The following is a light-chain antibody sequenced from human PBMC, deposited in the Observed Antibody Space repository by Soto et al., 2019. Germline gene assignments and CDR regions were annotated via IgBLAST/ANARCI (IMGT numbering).Light chain of an antibody. Sequence: DLQMTQSPSSLSASVADRVTITCRASQSISTYLNWYQQKVGKAPKLLIYAASSLQRGVPSRFSGSGSGTDFTLTISSLQPEDFATYYCQQSYSTPRTFGQGTKLEIK. J-gene: IGKJ2*02. V-gene: IGKV1-39*01. CDR1: QSISTY. CDR2: AAS. CDR3: QQSYSTPRT.